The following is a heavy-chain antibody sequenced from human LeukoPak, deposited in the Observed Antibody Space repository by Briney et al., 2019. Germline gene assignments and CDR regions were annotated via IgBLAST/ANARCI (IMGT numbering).Heavy chain of an antibody. CDR3: ARKRCKGDCYLFDP. D-gene: IGHD2-21*02. J-gene: IGHJ5*02. V-gene: IGHV1-18*01. CDR2: VNTDTGDT. Sequence: ASVKVSCKAFGYTFTTYGIIWVRQAPGQGPQWMGWVNTDTGDTYYAQNLQGRVAMTRDTSTSTAYMESMSLRSDDTAMYYCARKRCKGDCYLFDPWGQGTLVTVSS. CDR1: GYTFTTYG.